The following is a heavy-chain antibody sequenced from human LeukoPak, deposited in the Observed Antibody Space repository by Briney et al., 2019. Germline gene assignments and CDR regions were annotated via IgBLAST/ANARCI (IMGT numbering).Heavy chain of an antibody. CDR3: AREGPTYYYDSSGYYYDFDY. CDR2: IYYSGST. Sequence: SETLSLTCTVSGGSISSSSYYWGWIRQPPGKGLEWIGSIYYSGSTYYNPSLKSRVTISVDTSKNQFSLKLSSVTAADTAVYYCAREGPTYYYDSSGYYYDFDYWGQGTLVTVSS. J-gene: IGHJ4*02. V-gene: IGHV4-39*07. CDR1: GGSISSSSYY. D-gene: IGHD3-22*01.